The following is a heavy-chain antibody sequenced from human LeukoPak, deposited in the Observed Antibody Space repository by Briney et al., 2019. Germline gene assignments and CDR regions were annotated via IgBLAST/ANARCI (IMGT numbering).Heavy chain of an antibody. CDR3: ARDLAVLGYFHFDY. Sequence: SETLSLTCTVSGGSISSSSYFWGWIRQPPGKGLEWIGSIYYSGSTYYNPSLKSRVTLSVDTSKNQFSLKLSSVTAADTAVYYCARDLAVLGYFHFDYWGQGTLVTVSS. CDR2: IYYSGST. CDR1: GGSISSSSYF. D-gene: IGHD3-22*01. J-gene: IGHJ4*02. V-gene: IGHV4-39*07.